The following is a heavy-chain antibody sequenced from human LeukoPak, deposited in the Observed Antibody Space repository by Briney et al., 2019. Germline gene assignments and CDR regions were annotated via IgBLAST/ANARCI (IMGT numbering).Heavy chain of an antibody. V-gene: IGHV4-59*01. J-gene: IGHJ4*01. CDR2: VDYTGSA. CDR3: ARRYNESPRVIRFDH. CDR1: GGSISFYH. D-gene: IGHD1-1*01. Sequence: SETLSLTCTVSGGSISFYHWSWIRQPPGKGLEWIAYVDYTGSANYNPSLKSRVSISLDTSKNQFSLQLRSVTAADTAVYYCARRYNESPRVIRFDHWGQGSLVTVSS.